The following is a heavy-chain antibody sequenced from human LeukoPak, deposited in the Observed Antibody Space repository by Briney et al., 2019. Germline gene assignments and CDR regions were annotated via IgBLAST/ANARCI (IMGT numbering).Heavy chain of an antibody. V-gene: IGHV3-66*01. J-gene: IGHJ4*02. Sequence: GGSLRLSCAASALTVGFNCMSWVRQAPGKGLEWVSSIYSGGSSYYADSVKGRFTVSRDTSKNNPYLQMNSLRAEDTPVYYCATRHDCNDVPCFDFWGQGNLVTVS. D-gene: IGHD2-21*01. CDR2: IYSGGSS. CDR1: ALTVGFNC. CDR3: ATRHDCNDVPCFDF.